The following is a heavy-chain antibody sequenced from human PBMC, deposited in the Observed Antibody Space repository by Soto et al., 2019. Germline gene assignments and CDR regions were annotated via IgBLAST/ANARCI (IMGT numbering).Heavy chain of an antibody. D-gene: IGHD3-10*01. CDR1: GFRFTGYG. CDR3: GKDAGADS. V-gene: IGHV3-30*18. J-gene: IGHJ4*02. Sequence: QVQLVESGGGVVQPGGSLRLSCAASGFRFTGYGMFWVRQAPGKGLKWVARITFDGSHQYYGDSVKGRATISRDISKNILYLEMNSLRRDDTAVYYCGKDAGADSWGQGTLVIVSS. CDR2: ITFDGSHQ.